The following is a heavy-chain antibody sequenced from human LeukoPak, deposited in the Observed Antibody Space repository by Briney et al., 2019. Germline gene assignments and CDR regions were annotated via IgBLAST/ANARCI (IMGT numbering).Heavy chain of an antibody. CDR2: ISAYNGNT. CDR1: GYTFTNYA. D-gene: IGHD6-13*01. CDR3: ARESAAAANFQH. J-gene: IGHJ1*01. Sequence: GASVKVSCKASGYTFTNYAINWVRQAPGQGLEWMGWISAYNGNTNYPQKFQGRVTMTTDTSTTTAYMELRSLRSDDTAMYYCARESAAAANFQHWGQGTLVTVS. V-gene: IGHV1-18*01.